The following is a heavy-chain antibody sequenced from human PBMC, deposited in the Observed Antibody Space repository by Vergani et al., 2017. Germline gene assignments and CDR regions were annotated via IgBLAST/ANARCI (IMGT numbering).Heavy chain of an antibody. J-gene: IGHJ6*02. V-gene: IGHV3-30-3*01. CDR1: GFSFSSYA. D-gene: IGHD3-10*01. Sequence: QVQLVESGGGVVKPGRSLRLSCAASGFSFSSYAMHWVRQAPGKGLEWVAVISYDGSNKYYADSVKGRFTISRDNSKNTLYLQMNSLRAEDTAVYYCARDYYYGSMDVWGQGTTVTVSS. CDR3: ARDYYYGSMDV. CDR2: ISYDGSNK.